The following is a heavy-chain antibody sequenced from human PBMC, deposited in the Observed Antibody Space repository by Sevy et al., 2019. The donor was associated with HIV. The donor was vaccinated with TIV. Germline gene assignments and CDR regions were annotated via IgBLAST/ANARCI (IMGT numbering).Heavy chain of an antibody. CDR2: ISSGSRSI. D-gene: IGHD5-18*01. CDR1: GFAFSSYT. Sequence: GGSLRLSCAASGFAFSSYTMNWVRQAPGKGLEWVSYISSGSRSIYYADSVKGRFTISRDNAKNSLYMHMNSLRDEDTAVYYCARDSAETAVLDFWGQGTLVTVSS. CDR3: ARDSAETAVLDF. J-gene: IGHJ4*02. V-gene: IGHV3-48*02.